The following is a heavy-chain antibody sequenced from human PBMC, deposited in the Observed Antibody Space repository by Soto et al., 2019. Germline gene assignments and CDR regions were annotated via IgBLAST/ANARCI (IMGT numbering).Heavy chain of an antibody. CDR1: GYIFTNHY. Sequence: QVQLVQSGAEVKKPGASVKVSCKASGYIFTNHYIHWVRQAPGQGLECMGIINPSGGSTNYLQKFQGRITMTRDTSTSTVYMELSSLRSEDTAVYFCARADYYDGSGFYYDCWGQGSLVTVSS. D-gene: IGHD3-22*01. CDR2: INPSGGST. J-gene: IGHJ4*02. CDR3: ARADYYDGSGFYYDC. V-gene: IGHV1-46*01.